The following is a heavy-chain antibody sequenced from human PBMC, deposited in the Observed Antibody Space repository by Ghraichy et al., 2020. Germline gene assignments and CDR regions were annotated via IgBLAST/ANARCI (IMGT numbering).Heavy chain of an antibody. J-gene: IGHJ6*02. V-gene: IGHV1-2*02. CDR1: GYTFTGYY. Sequence: ASVKVSCKVSGYTFTGYYMHWVRQAPGQGLEWMGWINPNSGGTNYAQKFQGRVTMTRDTSISTAYMELSRLRSDDTAVYYCARSYCSGGSCYSHYYYYYGMDVWGQGTTVTVSS. CDR2: INPNSGGT. CDR3: ARSYCSGGSCYSHYYYYYGMDV. D-gene: IGHD2-15*01.